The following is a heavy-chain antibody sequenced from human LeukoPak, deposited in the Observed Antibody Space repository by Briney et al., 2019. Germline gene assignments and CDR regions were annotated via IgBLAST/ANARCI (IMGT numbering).Heavy chain of an antibody. CDR1: GFTFSSYA. Sequence: PGGSLRLSCAASGFTFSSYAMSWVRQAPGEGLEWVSAISGSGGSTYYADSVKGRFTISRDNSKNTLYLQMNSLRAGDTAVYYCAKPFGDYAPSLSPNYFDYWGQGTLVTVSS. CDR2: ISGSGGST. D-gene: IGHD4-17*01. V-gene: IGHV3-23*01. CDR3: AKPFGDYAPSLSPNYFDY. J-gene: IGHJ4*02.